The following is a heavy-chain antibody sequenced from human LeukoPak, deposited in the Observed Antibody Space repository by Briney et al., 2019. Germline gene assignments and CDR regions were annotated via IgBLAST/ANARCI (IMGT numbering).Heavy chain of an antibody. V-gene: IGHV3-23*01. D-gene: IGHD2-15*01. J-gene: IGHJ3*02. Sequence: GGSLRLSCAASGFTFSSYAMSWVRQAPGKGLEWLSGISGSGGSTHYADSVKDRFTISRDNSKNTLYLQMNSLRAEDTAVNYCAKETVVVVAATPDAFDIWGQGTMVTVSS. CDR1: GFTFSSYA. CDR3: AKETVVVVAATPDAFDI. CDR2: ISGSGGST.